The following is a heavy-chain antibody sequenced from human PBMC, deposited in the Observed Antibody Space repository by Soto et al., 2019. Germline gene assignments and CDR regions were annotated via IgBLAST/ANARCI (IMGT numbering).Heavy chain of an antibody. CDR3: ARDMTHHYYGSGSYSLDY. Sequence: QVQLVESGGGVVQPGRSLRLSCAASGFTFSSNGMHWVRQAPGKGLEWVAVISYDGSNKYYADSVKGRFTISRDNSKNTXXMQMNSLRAEDTAVYYCARDMTHHYYGSGSYSLDYWGQGTLVTVSS. CDR2: ISYDGSNK. CDR1: GFTFSSNG. D-gene: IGHD3-10*01. J-gene: IGHJ4*02. V-gene: IGHV3-30*03.